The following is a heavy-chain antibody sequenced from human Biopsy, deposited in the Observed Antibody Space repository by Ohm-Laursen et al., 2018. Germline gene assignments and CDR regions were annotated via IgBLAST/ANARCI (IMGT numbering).Heavy chain of an antibody. V-gene: IGHV3-30*18. CDR2: ISYDGSYK. CDR1: GFTLTDSG. J-gene: IGHJ4*02. D-gene: IGHD7-27*01. CDR3: AKQEGVADGDIDY. Sequence: SLRLSCTASGFTLTDSGMHWVRQAPGKGLEWVALISYDGSYKNYGDSVKGRFTISRDNSKNTLYLQMNSLRPEDTAVYYCAKQEGVADGDIDYWGQGTLVTVSS.